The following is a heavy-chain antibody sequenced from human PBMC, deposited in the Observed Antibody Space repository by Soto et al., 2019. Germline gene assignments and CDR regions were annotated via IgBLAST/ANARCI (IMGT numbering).Heavy chain of an antibody. Sequence: EVQLLESGGGLVQPGGSLRLSCAASGFTFSSYAMSWVRQAPGKGLEWVSAISGSGGSTYYADSVKGRFTISRYNSKNTLYLKINSLRAEDTAVYYCAKVESGRYLFGYFDLWGRGALVTVSS. D-gene: IGHD1-26*01. CDR2: ISGSGGST. CDR3: AKVESGRYLFGYFDL. J-gene: IGHJ2*01. CDR1: GFTFSSYA. V-gene: IGHV3-23*01.